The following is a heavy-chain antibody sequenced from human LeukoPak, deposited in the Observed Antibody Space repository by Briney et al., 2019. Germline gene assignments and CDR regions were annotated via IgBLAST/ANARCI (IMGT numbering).Heavy chain of an antibody. D-gene: IGHD6-13*01. Sequence: PGGSLRLSCAASGFTFSSYAMHWVRQAPGKGLEWVAVISYDGSNKYYADSVKGRFTISRDNSKNTLYLQMNSLRAEDTAVYYCARDPSSEGWFDPWGQGTLVTVSS. CDR1: GFTFSSYA. V-gene: IGHV3-30*04. CDR2: ISYDGSNK. CDR3: ARDPSSEGWFDP. J-gene: IGHJ5*02.